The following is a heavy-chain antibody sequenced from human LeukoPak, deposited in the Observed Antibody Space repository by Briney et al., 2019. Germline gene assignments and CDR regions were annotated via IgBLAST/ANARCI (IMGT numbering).Heavy chain of an antibody. J-gene: IGHJ5*02. D-gene: IGHD4-17*01. Sequence: PSETLSLTCTVSGGSISSSSYYWGWIRQPPGKGLEWIGEINHSGSTNYNPSLKSRVTISVDTSKNQFSLKLSSVTAADTAVYYCARHARFSLRRSFDPWGQGTLVTVSS. CDR2: INHSGST. CDR1: GGSISSSSYY. V-gene: IGHV4-39*01. CDR3: ARHARFSLRRSFDP.